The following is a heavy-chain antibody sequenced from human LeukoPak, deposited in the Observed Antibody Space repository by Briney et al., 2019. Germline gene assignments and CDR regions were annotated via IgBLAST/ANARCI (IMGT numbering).Heavy chain of an antibody. CDR3: AREGVSSSWYRWFDP. D-gene: IGHD6-13*01. Sequence: ASVKVSCKASGYTFTTYFMHWVRKAPGQGLEWMGILNPTAGSTSYAQKFQGRLTMARDTSTSTVYMELSSLRSEDTAVYYCAREGVSSSWYRWFDPWGQGTLVTVSS. CDR2: LNPTAGST. CDR1: GYTFTTYF. V-gene: IGHV1-46*01. J-gene: IGHJ5*02.